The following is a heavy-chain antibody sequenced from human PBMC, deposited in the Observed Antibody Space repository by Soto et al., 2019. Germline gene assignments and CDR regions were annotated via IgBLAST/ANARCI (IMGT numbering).Heavy chain of an antibody. V-gene: IGHV4-61*01. Sequence: PSETLSLTCTVSGGSVSSGSYYWSWIRQPPGKGLEWIGYIYYSGSTNYNPSLKSRVTISVDTSKNQFSLKLSSVTAADTAVYYCARDRGEQLVRHYYYYYGMDVWGQGTTVTVSS. J-gene: IGHJ6*02. CDR2: IYYSGST. CDR3: ARDRGEQLVRHYYYYYGMDV. CDR1: GGSVSSGSYY. D-gene: IGHD6-13*01.